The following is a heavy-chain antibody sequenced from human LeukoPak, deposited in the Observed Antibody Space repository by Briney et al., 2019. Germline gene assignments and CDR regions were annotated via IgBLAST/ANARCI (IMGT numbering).Heavy chain of an antibody. D-gene: IGHD3-10*01. V-gene: IGHV3-21*05. CDR1: GFTFSSYE. CDR2: ISSSSSYI. Sequence: PGGSLRLSCAASGFTFSSYEMNWVRQAPGKGLEWVSYISSSSSYIYYADSVKGRFTISRDNAKNSLYLQMNSLRAEDTAVYYCARDYYGSGSYFDYWGQGTLVTVSS. CDR3: ARDYYGSGSYFDY. J-gene: IGHJ4*02.